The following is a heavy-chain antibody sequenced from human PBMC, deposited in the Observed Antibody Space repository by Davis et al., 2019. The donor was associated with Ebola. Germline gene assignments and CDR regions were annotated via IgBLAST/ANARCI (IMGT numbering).Heavy chain of an antibody. D-gene: IGHD3-22*01. CDR3: AREGGRYYDSSGYVFDI. CDR1: GYRFTSCY. V-gene: IGHV1-46*01. CDR2: INPITGGT. Sequence: ASVKVSCRASGYRFTSCYMHWVRQAPGQGLEWMGIINPITGGTSYAQNFQVRVNMTRDTSTSTVYMELSSLRSEDTAVYYCAREGGRYYDSSGYVFDIWGQGTMVKVPS. J-gene: IGHJ3*02.